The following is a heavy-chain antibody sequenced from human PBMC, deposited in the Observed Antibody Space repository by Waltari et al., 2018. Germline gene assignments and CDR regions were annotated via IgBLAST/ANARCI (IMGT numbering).Heavy chain of an antibody. D-gene: IGHD6-6*01. CDR3: ARTRYSSSSPLDY. J-gene: IGHJ4*02. Sequence: QVQLQQCGAGLLKPSETLSLTCAVYGGSFSGYYWSWIRQPPGKGLEWIGEINHSGSTNYNPSLKSRVTISVDTSKNQFSLKLSSVTAADTAVYYCARTRYSSSSPLDYWGQGTLVTVSS. CDR1: GGSFSGYY. CDR2: INHSGST. V-gene: IGHV4-34*01.